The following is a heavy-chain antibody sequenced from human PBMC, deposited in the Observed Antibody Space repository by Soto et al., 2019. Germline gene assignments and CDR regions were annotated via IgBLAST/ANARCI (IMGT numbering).Heavy chain of an antibody. CDR3: ASSVLRYFDWPRHAFDI. CDR2: IYPGDSDT. D-gene: IGHD3-9*01. V-gene: IGHV5-51*01. Sequence: GESLKISCKGSGYSFTSYWIGWVRQMPGKGLEWMGIIYPGDSDTRYSPSFQGQVTISADKSISTAYLQWSSLKASDTAMYYCASSVLRYFDWPRHAFDIWGQGTMVTVSS. CDR1: GYSFTSYW. J-gene: IGHJ3*02.